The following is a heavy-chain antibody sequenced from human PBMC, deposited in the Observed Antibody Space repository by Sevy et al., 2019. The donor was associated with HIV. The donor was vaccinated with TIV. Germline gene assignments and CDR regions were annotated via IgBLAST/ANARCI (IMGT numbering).Heavy chain of an antibody. CDR3: AKDWGGSANYPLRNIFDV. J-gene: IGHJ6*04. V-gene: IGHV3-33*06. CDR1: VFSFNTYG. D-gene: IGHD3-10*01. Sequence: GGSLRLSCAASVFSFNTYGMHWVRQAPGKGLEWVAAIWHDGSNDYYVDSVKGRFTISRDNSKNTLYLQMNSLRAEDTAIYFCAKDWGGSANYPLRNIFDVWGKGTTVTVSS. CDR2: IWHDGSND.